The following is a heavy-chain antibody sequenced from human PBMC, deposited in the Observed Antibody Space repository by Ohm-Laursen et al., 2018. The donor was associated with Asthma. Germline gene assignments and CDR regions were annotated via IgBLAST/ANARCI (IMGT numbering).Heavy chain of an antibody. V-gene: IGHV3-48*01. J-gene: IGHJ4*02. CDR3: ARGPTIFGVAQNFDY. CDR1: GFTFSSYS. D-gene: IGHD3-3*01. Sequence: SLRLSCAASGFTFSSYSMNWVRQAPGKGLEWVSYISSSSSTIYYADSVKGRFTISRDNAKNSLYLQMNSLRAEDTAVYYCARGPTIFGVAQNFDYWGQGTLVTVSS. CDR2: ISSSSSTI.